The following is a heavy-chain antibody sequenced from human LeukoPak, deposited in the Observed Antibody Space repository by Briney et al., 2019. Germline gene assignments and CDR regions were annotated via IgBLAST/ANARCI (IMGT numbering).Heavy chain of an antibody. D-gene: IGHD4-17*01. CDR3: ALTTVTTGEFDY. CDR2: IYHSGST. J-gene: IGHJ4*02. V-gene: IGHV4-38-2*01. Sequence: KPSETLSLTCAVSGYSISSGYYWGWIRQPPGKGLEWIRSIYHSGSTYYNPSLKSRVTISVDTSKNQFSLKLSSVTAADTAVYYCALTTVTTGEFDYWGQGTLVTVSS. CDR1: GYSISSGYY.